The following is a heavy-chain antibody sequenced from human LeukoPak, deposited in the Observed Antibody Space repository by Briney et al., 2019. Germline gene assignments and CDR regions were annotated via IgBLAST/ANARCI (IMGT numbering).Heavy chain of an antibody. V-gene: IGHV4-59*01. Sequence: PSETLSLTCAVYGGSFSGYYWSWIRQPPGKGLEWIGYIYFSGTTNYNPSLKSRLTISVDRSKNQFSLKLSSVTAADTAVYYRARIPGFVAVPAATRYYGVDVWGQGTPVTVSS. CDR2: IYFSGTT. J-gene: IGHJ6*02. CDR3: ARIPGFVAVPAATRYYGVDV. CDR1: GGSFSGYY. D-gene: IGHD2-2*01.